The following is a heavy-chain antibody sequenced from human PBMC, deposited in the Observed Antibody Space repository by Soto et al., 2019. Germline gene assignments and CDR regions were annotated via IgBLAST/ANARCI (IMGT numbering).Heavy chain of an antibody. D-gene: IGHD2-15*01. J-gene: IGHJ5*02. V-gene: IGHV1-18*01. CDR3: ARVGRDIVVVVAATGHWFDP. CDR2: ISAYNGNT. CDR1: GYTFTSYG. Sequence: ASVKVSCKASGYTFTSYGISWVRQAPGQGLEWMGWISAYNGNTNYAQKLQGRVTMTTDTSTSTAYMELRSLRSDDTAVYYCARVGRDIVVVVAATGHWFDPWGQGTLVTVSS.